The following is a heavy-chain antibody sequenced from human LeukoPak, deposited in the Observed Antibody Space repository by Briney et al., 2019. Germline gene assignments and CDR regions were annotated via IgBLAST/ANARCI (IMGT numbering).Heavy chain of an antibody. J-gene: IGHJ6*02. CDR2: INHSGST. CDR1: GGSFSGYY. V-gene: IGHV4-34*01. Sequence: SETLSLTCAVYGGSFSGYYWGWIRQPPGKGLEWIGEINHSGSTNYNPSLKSRVTISVDTSKNQFSLKLSSVTAADTAVYYCARVWTMGYYYGMDVWGQGTTVTVSS. D-gene: IGHD2-21*01. CDR3: ARVWTMGYYYGMDV.